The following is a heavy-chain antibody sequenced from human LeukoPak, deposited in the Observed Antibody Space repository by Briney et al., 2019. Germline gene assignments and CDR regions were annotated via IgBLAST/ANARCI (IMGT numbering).Heavy chain of an antibody. J-gene: IGHJ6*02. V-gene: IGHV3-21*01. Sequence: GGSLRLSCAASGFTFSSYSMNWVRQAPGKGLEWVSSISSSSSYIYYADSVKGRFTISRDNAKNSLYLQMNSLRAEDTAVYYCAREGWSEYQLLQGDYYYYGMDVWGQGTTVTVSS. CDR2: ISSSSSYI. CDR1: GFTFSSYS. CDR3: AREGWSEYQLLQGDYYYYGMDV. D-gene: IGHD2-2*01.